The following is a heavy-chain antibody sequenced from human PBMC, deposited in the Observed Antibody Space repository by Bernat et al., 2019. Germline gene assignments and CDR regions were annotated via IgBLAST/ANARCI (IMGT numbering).Heavy chain of an antibody. J-gene: IGHJ4*02. V-gene: IGHV3-33*01. CDR2: IWYDGSNK. CDR3: ARDSRFGYCSSTSCENFDY. CDR1: GFTFSSYG. D-gene: IGHD2-2*01. Sequence: QVQLVESGGGVVQPGRSLRLSCAASGFTFSSYGMHWVRQAPGKGLEWVAVIWYDGSNKYYADSVKGRFTISRDNSKNTLYLQMNRLRAEDTAVYYCARDSRFGYCSSTSCENFDYWGQGTLVTVSS.